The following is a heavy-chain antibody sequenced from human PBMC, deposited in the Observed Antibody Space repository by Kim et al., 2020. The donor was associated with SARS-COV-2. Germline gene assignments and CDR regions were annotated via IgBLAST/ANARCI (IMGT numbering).Heavy chain of an antibody. CDR3: ARSPYDFWSGYHYPIDY. Sequence: SETLSLTCTVSGGSISSGDYYWSWIRQPPGKGLEWIGYIYYSGCTYYNPALKSRVTISVDTSKNQFSLRLSSVTAADTAVYYCARSPYDFWSGYHYPIDYWGQGALVTVSS. V-gene: IGHV4-30-4*02. J-gene: IGHJ4*02. D-gene: IGHD3-3*01. CDR2: IYYSGCT. CDR1: GGSISSGDYY.